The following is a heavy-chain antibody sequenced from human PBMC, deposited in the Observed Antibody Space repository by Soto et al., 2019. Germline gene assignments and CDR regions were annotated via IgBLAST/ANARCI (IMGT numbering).Heavy chain of an antibody. CDR1: GYTFTSYG. Sequence: QVQLVQSGAEVKKPGASVKVSCKASGYTFTSYGISWVRQAPGQGLEWMGWISAYNGNTNYAQKLQGRVTMTTDTSTSNAYMALRSLRSDYTAVYYCASDSPRGGSNHYWGQGTLVTLSS. J-gene: IGHJ4*02. CDR3: ASDSPRGGSNHY. D-gene: IGHD5-12*01. CDR2: ISAYNGNT. V-gene: IGHV1-18*01.